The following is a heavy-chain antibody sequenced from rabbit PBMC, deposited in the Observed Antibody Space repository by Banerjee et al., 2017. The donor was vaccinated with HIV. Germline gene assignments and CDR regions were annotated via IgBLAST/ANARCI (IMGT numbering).Heavy chain of an antibody. V-gene: IGHV1S45*01. CDR3: ARDLCYADYAANGYGKGIDL. J-gene: IGHJ4*01. CDR2: IYTGSSGST. D-gene: IGHD4-2*01. CDR1: GFSFSSGYW. Sequence: QEQLVESGGDLVKPGASLTLTCTASGFSFSSGYWICWVRQAPGKGLEWIACIYTGSSGSTYYASWAKGRFTISKTSSTTVTLQMTSLTAADTATYFCARDLCYADYAANGYGKGIDLWGPGTLVTVS.